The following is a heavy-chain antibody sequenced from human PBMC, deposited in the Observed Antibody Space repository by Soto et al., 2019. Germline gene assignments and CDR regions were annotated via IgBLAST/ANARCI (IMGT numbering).Heavy chain of an antibody. CDR2: TYYRSKWYN. CDR1: GDSVSSNSAA. V-gene: IGHV6-1*01. CDR3: ARDHRSGWFESDYYYGMDV. Sequence: SQTLSLTCVICGDSVSSNSAAWNWIRQSPSRGLEWLGRTYYRSKWYNDYAVSVKSRITINPDTSKNQFSLQLNSVTPEDTAVYYCARDHRSGWFESDYYYGMDVWGQGTTVTVSS. J-gene: IGHJ6*02. D-gene: IGHD6-19*01.